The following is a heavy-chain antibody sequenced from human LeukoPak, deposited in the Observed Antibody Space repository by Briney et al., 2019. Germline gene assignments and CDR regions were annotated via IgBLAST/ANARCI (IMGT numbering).Heavy chain of an antibody. D-gene: IGHD6-19*01. Sequence: KASETLSLTCTISGGSISDYYWGWIRQPPGKGLEWIGYVHNSGDTNYNPSLRSRVTISVDTSKNQFSLKLSSVTAADTAVYYCARSDSSGWYLNWFDPWGQGTLVTVSS. CDR1: GGSISDYY. CDR2: VHNSGDT. J-gene: IGHJ5*02. V-gene: IGHV4-59*01. CDR3: ARSDSSGWYLNWFDP.